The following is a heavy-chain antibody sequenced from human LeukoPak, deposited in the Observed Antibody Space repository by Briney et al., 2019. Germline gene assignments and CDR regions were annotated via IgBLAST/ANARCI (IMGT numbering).Heavy chain of an antibody. CDR2: IYYSGST. Sequence: SEILSLTCTVSGGSISSYYWSWIRQPPGKGLEWIGYIYYSGSTNYNPSLKSRVTISVDTSKNQFSLKLSSVTAADTAVYYCARDSGYNYFDYWGQGTLVTVSS. CDR3: ARDSGYNYFDY. D-gene: IGHD5-12*01. J-gene: IGHJ4*02. V-gene: IGHV4-59*01. CDR1: GGSISSYY.